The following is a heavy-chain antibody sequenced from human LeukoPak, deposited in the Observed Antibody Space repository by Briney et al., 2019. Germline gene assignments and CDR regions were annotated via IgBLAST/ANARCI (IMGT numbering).Heavy chain of an antibody. D-gene: IGHD2-15*01. V-gene: IGHV1-18*04. J-gene: IGHJ3*02. Sequence: ASVKVSCKASGYTFTGYYMHWVRQAPGQGLEWMGWISAYIGNTNYAQKLQGRVTMTTDTSTSTAYMELRSLRSDDTAVYYCARLNRIVVVVAAGDDAFDIWGQGTMVTVSS. CDR2: ISAYIGNT. CDR1: GYTFTGYY. CDR3: ARLNRIVVVVAAGDDAFDI.